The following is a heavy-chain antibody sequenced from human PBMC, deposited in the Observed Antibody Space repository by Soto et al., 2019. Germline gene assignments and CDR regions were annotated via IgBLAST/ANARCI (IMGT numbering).Heavy chain of an antibody. CDR2: IIPIFGTA. J-gene: IGHJ4*02. CDR3: ARQDEFITLLFDY. CDR1: GGTFSSYA. V-gene: IGHV1-69*13. Sequence: ASVKVSCKASGGTFSSYAISWVRQAPGQGLEWMGGIIPIFGTANYAQKFQGRVTITADESTSTAYMELSSLKASDTAMYYCARQDEFITLLFDYWGQGTLVTVS. D-gene: IGHD3-22*01.